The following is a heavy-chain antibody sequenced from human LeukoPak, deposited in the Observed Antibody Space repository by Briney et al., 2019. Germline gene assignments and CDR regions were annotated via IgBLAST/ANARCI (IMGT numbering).Heavy chain of an antibody. J-gene: IGHJ4*02. CDR1: GGSISSYF. D-gene: IGHD2-15*01. Sequence: SETLSLTCNVSGGSISSYFWSWIRQPPGKGLEWIGCVYYGGSTNYNPSLKSRVTISIDTSKNQFSLKLNSVTAAADTAVYYCTRHSESSGHLKNWGQGTLVSVSS. V-gene: IGHV4-59*12. CDR2: VYYGGST. CDR3: TRHSESSGHLKN.